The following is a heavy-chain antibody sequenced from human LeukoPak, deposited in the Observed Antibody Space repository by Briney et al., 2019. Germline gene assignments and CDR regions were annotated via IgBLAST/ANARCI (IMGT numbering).Heavy chain of an antibody. CDR2: IYSGGST. J-gene: IGHJ4*02. CDR1: GFTVSSNY. V-gene: IGHV3-53*01. D-gene: IGHD3-10*01. CDR3: ARARPCYYGSGSSPPLGY. Sequence: PGGSLSLSCAASGFTVSSNYMSWVRQAPGKGLEWVSVIYSGGSTYYADSVKGRFTISRDNSKNTLYLQMNSLRAEDTAVYYCARARPCYYGSGSSPPLGYWGQGTLVTVSS.